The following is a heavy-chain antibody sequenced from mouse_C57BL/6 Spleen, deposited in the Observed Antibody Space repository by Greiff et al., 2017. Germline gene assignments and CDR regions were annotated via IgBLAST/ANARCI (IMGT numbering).Heavy chain of an antibody. CDR2: IYPGDGDT. J-gene: IGHJ3*01. CDR3: ARSGAGTWFAY. V-gene: IGHV1-82*01. D-gene: IGHD3-3*01. Sequence: VMLVESGPELVKPGASVKISCKASGYAFSSSWMNWVKQRPGKGLEWIGRIYPGDGDTNYNGKFKGKATLTADKSSSTAYMQLSSLTSEDSAVYFCARSGAGTWFAYWGQGTLVTVSA. CDR1: GYAFSSSW.